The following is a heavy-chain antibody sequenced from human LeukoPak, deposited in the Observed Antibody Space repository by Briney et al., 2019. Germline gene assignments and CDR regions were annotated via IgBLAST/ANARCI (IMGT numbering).Heavy chain of an antibody. V-gene: IGHV3-33*01. CDR3: ARGILITMVRGVITQNYYFDY. D-gene: IGHD3-10*01. CDR2: IWYDGSNK. Sequence: GGSLRLSCAASGFTFSSYGMHWVRQAPGKGLEWVAVIWYDGSNKYYADSVKGRFTISRDNSKNTLYLQMNSLRAEDTAVYYCARGILITMVRGVITQNYYFDYWGQGTLVTVSS. CDR1: GFTFSSYG. J-gene: IGHJ4*02.